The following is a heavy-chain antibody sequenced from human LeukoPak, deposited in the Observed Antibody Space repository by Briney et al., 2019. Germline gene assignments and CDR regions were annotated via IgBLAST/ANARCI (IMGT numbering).Heavy chain of an antibody. CDR3: ARGGTVVPAASYYYYYYMDV. D-gene: IGHD2-2*01. V-gene: IGHV1-69*05. J-gene: IGHJ6*03. CDR2: IIPIFGTA. Sequence: SVKVSCTASGGTFSSYAISWVRQAPGQGLEWMGGIIPIFGTANYAQKFQGRVTITTDESTSTAYMELSSLRSEDTAVYYCARGGTVVPAASYYYYYYMDVWGKGTTVTVSS. CDR1: GGTFSSYA.